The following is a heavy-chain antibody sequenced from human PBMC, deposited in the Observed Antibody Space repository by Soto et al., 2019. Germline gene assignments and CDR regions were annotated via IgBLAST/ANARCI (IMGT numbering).Heavy chain of an antibody. CDR3: GRLEGLATISYYFAY. CDR1: GGSISSYY. V-gene: IGHV4-59*08. J-gene: IGHJ4*02. CDR2: IYYSGST. Sequence: SETLSLTCTVSGGSISSYYWSWIRQPPGKGLEWIGYIYYSGSTNYNPSLKSRVTISVDTSKNQFSLKLSSVTAADTAVYYCGRLEGLATISYYFAYSGQGALVTVSA. D-gene: IGHD3-9*01.